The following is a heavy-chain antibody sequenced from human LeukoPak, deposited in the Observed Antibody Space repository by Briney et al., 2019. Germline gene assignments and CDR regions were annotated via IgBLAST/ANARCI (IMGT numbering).Heavy chain of an antibody. CDR2: VFPGDSET. D-gene: IGHD3-22*01. J-gene: IGHJ4*02. V-gene: IGHV5-51*01. CDR3: ARQSLGRRVCYSYVPTDS. Sequence: GESLKISCQASGYTFTNSWITWVRQMPGKGLEWMGIVFPGDSETRYSPSFQGQVTISVDHSISTAYLQWSSLHASDTAIYFCARQSLGRRVCYSYVPTDSWGQGTLVTVSS. CDR1: GYTFTNSW.